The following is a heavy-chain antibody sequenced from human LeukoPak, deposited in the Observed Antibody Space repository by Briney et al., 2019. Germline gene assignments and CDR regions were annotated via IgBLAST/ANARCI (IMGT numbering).Heavy chain of an antibody. CDR2: IYSGGST. J-gene: IGHJ6*03. D-gene: IGHD6-13*01. V-gene: IGHV3-53*01. CDR1: GFTVSSNY. Sequence: PGGSLRLSCAASGFTVSSNYMSWVRQAPGKGLEWVSVIYSGGSTYYADSVKGRFTISRDNSKNTLYLQMNSLRAEDTAVYYCAREETIIAAAGHYYYMDVWGKGTTVTVSS. CDR3: AREETIIAAAGHYYYMDV.